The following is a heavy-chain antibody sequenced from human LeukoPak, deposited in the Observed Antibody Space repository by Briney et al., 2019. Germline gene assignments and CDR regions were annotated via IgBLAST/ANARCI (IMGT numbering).Heavy chain of an antibody. CDR1: GFTFSSYS. V-gene: IGHV3-21*01. CDR3: ARVSWDRAFDI. Sequence: PGGSLRLSCAASGFTFSSYSMYWVRQAPGKGLEWVSSISSSCSYIYYADSVKGRFTISRENANNALFLQMNMMRAEATTEYYCARVSWDRAFDIGGQGTMVTLSS. CDR2: ISSSCSYI. D-gene: IGHD6-13*01. J-gene: IGHJ3*02.